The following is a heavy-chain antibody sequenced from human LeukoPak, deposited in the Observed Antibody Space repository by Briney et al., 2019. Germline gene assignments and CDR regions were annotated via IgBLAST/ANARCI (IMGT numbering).Heavy chain of an antibody. V-gene: IGHV3-7*01. J-gene: IGHJ4*02. CDR2: INQDGSEK. CDR3: ARNRGGGQGYFDY. CDR1: GFTFSSYW. D-gene: IGHD1-14*01. Sequence: GGSLRLSCAASGFTFSSYWMSWVRQAPGKGLEWVANINQDGSEKYYVDSVKGRFTMSRDNAKNSLYLQMNSLRADDTAVYYCARNRGGGQGYFDYWGQETLVTVSS.